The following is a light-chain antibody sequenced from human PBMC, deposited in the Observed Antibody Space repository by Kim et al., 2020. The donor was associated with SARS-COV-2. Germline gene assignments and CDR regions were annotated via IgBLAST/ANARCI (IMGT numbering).Light chain of an antibody. Sequence: SPGERPTLSRRAGQSVNNSHLAWYEQKTGQAPRILIYGASSRATGIPDRFSGSGSGTDLTLTIRRLEPEDYAAYYCQQYDSPPWTFGQGTKVDIK. CDR1: QSVNNSH. CDR3: QQYDSPPWT. CDR2: GAS. J-gene: IGKJ1*01. V-gene: IGKV3-20*01.